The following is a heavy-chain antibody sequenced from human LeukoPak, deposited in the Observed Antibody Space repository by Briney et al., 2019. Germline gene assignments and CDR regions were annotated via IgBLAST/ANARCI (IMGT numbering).Heavy chain of an antibody. V-gene: IGHV1-46*01. CDR3: ASLYDSSASGAFDI. Sequence: ASVKVSCKASGYTFTSYYMHWVRQAPGQGLEWMGIINPSGGSTSYAQKFQGRVTMTRDTSISTAYMELSRLRSDDTAVYYCASLYDSSASGAFDIWGQGTMVTVSS. CDR1: GYTFTSYY. D-gene: IGHD3-22*01. J-gene: IGHJ3*02. CDR2: INPSGGST.